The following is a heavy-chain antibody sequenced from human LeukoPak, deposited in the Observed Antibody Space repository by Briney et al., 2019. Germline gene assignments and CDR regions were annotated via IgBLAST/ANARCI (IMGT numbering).Heavy chain of an antibody. V-gene: IGHV4-34*01. Sequence: PSVTLSLTCAVYGGSFSGYYWSWIRQPPGKGLEWIGEINHSGSTNYNPSLKSRVTISVDTSKNQFSLKLSSVTAADTAVYYCARGSRIAAAGNFDYWGQGTLVTVSS. CDR3: ARGSRIAAAGNFDY. D-gene: IGHD6-13*01. CDR1: GGSFSGYY. CDR2: INHSGST. J-gene: IGHJ4*02.